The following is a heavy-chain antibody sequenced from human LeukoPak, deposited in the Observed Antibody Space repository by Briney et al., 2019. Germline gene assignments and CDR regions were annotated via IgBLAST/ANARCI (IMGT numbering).Heavy chain of an antibody. V-gene: IGHV1-2*02. CDR1: GYTFTDYY. Sequence: ASVKVPCRAFGYTFTDYYIHWVRQAPGQGLEWMGWINPNTGGTNYAQKFQGRVTMTRDTSISTAYMELSRLRSDDTAVFYCVRWLMVWVVTDAFDVWGQGTMVTVSS. CDR3: VRWLMVWVVTDAFDV. D-gene: IGHD3-10*01. J-gene: IGHJ3*01. CDR2: INPNTGGT.